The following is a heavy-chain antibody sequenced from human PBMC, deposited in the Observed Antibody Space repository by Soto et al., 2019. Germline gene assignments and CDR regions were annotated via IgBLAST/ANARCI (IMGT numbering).Heavy chain of an antibody. V-gene: IGHV4-59*01. Sequence: SETLSLTCTVSGGSISSYYWSWIRQPPGKGLEWIGYIYYSGSTNYNPSLKSRVTISVDTSKNQFSLKLSSVTAADTAVYYCAREQQQLGLNWFDPWGQGALVTVSS. CDR1: GGSISSYY. CDR2: IYYSGST. D-gene: IGHD6-13*01. J-gene: IGHJ5*02. CDR3: AREQQQLGLNWFDP.